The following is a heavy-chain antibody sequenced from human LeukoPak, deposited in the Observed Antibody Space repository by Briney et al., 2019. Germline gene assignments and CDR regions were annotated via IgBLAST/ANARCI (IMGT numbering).Heavy chain of an antibody. Sequence: SVKVSCKASGGTFSSYAISWVRQAPGQGLEWMGRNIPILGIANYAQKFQGRVTITADKSTSTAYMELSSLRSEDTAVYYCAREGELLWFGELLSFLDYWGQGTLVTVSS. CDR2: NIPILGIA. D-gene: IGHD3-10*01. V-gene: IGHV1-69*04. CDR1: GGTFSSYA. J-gene: IGHJ4*02. CDR3: AREGELLWFGELLSFLDY.